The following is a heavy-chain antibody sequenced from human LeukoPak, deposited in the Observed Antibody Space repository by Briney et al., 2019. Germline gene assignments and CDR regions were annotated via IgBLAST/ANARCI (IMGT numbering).Heavy chain of an antibody. Sequence: GGSLRLSCAASGFTFSSYAMRWVRQAPGKGLEWVAVISYDGSNKYYADSVKGRFTISRDNSKNTLYLQMNSLRAEDTAVYYCARPPSDYWGQGTLVTVSS. V-gene: IGHV3-30-3*01. J-gene: IGHJ4*02. CDR3: ARPPSDY. CDR2: ISYDGSNK. CDR1: GFTFSSYA.